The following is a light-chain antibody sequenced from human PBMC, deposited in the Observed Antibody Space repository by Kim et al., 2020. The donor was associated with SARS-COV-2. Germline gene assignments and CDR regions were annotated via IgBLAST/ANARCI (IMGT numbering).Light chain of an antibody. Sequence: ALGQTDMITCQSENLRNAYTNWDRLKPGQDPRLVIHNTDKRPSGIAARFSGSSSGTTASLTITGTQTEDEADYFCSSRDSTPHHVVFGGGTQLTVL. V-gene: IGLV3-19*01. CDR3: SSRDSTPHHVV. J-gene: IGLJ3*02. CDR1: NLRNAY. CDR2: NTD.